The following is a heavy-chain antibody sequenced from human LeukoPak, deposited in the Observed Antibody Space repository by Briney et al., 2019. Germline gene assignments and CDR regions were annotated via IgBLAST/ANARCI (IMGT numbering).Heavy chain of an antibody. CDR2: IYYSGST. V-gene: IGHV4-59*08. D-gene: IGHD3-9*01. Sequence: SETLSLTCTDSGGSISSYYWSWIRQPPGKGLEWIGYIYYSGSTNYNPSLKSRVTISVDTSKNQFSLKLSSVIAADTAVYYCARQRYDTLTGYWRRQSNWFDPWGQGTLVTVSS. CDR3: ARQRYDTLTGYWRRQSNWFDP. CDR1: GGSISSYY. J-gene: IGHJ5*02.